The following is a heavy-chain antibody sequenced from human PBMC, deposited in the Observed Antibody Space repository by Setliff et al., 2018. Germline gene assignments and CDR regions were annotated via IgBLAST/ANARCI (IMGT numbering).Heavy chain of an antibody. CDR1: GFTFTADG. Sequence: SGGSLSLSCVASGFTFTADGLHWVRQAPGKGLEWVAVMWSDGVNKYYADSVRARFTISRDVSKNTLYLQMNNLRIEDTAIYFCARDLFPRGTTFDLWGQGTPVTVS. CDR2: MWSDGVNK. CDR3: ARDLFPRGTTFDL. J-gene: IGHJ4*02. D-gene: IGHD3-16*01. V-gene: IGHV3-33*01.